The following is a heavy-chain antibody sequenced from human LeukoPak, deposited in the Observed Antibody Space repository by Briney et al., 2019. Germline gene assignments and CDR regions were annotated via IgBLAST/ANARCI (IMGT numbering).Heavy chain of an antibody. CDR2: IYYSGST. V-gene: IGHV4-59*12. D-gene: IGHD3-10*01. CDR1: GGSISSYY. CDR3: ARGHRAYYYGSGSARRWFDP. Sequence: SETLSLTCTVSGGSISSYYWSWIRQPPGKGLEWIGYIYYSGSTNYNPSLKSRVTISVDTSKNQFSLKLSSVTAADTAVYYCARGHRAYYYGSGSARRWFDPWGQGTLVTVSS. J-gene: IGHJ5*02.